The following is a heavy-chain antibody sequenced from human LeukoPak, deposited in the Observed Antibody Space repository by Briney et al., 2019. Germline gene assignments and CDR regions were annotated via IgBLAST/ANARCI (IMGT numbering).Heavy chain of an antibody. Sequence: SETLSLTCGVSGGSISGTNWWSWVRQPPGQGLEWIGEISLRGLTNYNPSLRSRLTMSLDESKNQVSLNLTSVTAADTAVYYCSRESGPFSPFSFWGQGTLVSVHS. J-gene: IGHJ4*02. CDR2: ISLRGLT. D-gene: IGHD1-26*01. V-gene: IGHV4-4*02. CDR1: GGSISGTNW. CDR3: SRESGPFSPFSF.